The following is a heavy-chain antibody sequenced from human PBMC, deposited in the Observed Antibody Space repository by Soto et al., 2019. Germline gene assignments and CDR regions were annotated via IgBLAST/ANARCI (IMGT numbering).Heavy chain of an antibody. J-gene: IGHJ4*02. CDR1: GFTFSSYA. D-gene: IGHD1-20*01. CDR2: IRGNGDPP. V-gene: IGHV3-64D*06. CDR3: VKSRGENNFGFFD. Sequence: GGSLRLSCSASGFTFSSYAMHWVRQAPGKGLEYVSGIRGNGDPPFYADSVKGRFTISRDNSKNTLYLQMSSLSADDTAVYYCVKSRGENNFGFFDWGQGALVTVSS.